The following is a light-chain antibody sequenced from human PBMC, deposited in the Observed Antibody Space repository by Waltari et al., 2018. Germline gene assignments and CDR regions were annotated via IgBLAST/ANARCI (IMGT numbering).Light chain of an antibody. CDR3: QQYYNTPFT. V-gene: IGKV4-1*01. J-gene: IGKJ3*01. CDR2: WAS. Sequence: DIVMTQSPDSLAVSLGERATINCKSSQSVLYSSNNKNYLAWYQQKPGQPPKQLIYWASTRESGVPDRFSGSGSGTDFTLTISSLQAEDVALYYCQQYYNTPFTFGPGTKVDIK. CDR1: QSVLYSSNNKNY.